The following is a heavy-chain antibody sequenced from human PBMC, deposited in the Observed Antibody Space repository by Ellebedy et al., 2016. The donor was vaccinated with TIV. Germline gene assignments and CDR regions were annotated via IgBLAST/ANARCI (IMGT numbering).Heavy chain of an antibody. CDR3: ARDANGYGADLDK. CDR2: IRNDGGAT. D-gene: IGHD5-12*01. CDR1: GFTFSTYG. Sequence: GESLKISXAASGFTFSTYGMTWVRQAPGKGLEWVSTIRNDGGATYYADSVKGRFTIFRDNAKNTVYLQMSSLRAEDTALYYCARDANGYGADLDKWGQGTLVTVSS. J-gene: IGHJ4*02. V-gene: IGHV3-23*01.